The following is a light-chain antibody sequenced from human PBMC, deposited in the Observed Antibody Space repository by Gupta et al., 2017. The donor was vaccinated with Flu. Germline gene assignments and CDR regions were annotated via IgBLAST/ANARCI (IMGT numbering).Light chain of an antibody. Sequence: QSTGSLSASIGDRVTITCRASQSISNYLNWYQQKPGKAPKLLIYAASSLQSGVPSRFSGSGYGTDFTLTISSLQPEDFASYYCQESYSAPPLWTFGQGTEVEIK. CDR3: QESYSAPPLWT. V-gene: IGKV1-39*01. CDR1: QSISNY. J-gene: IGKJ1*01. CDR2: AAS.